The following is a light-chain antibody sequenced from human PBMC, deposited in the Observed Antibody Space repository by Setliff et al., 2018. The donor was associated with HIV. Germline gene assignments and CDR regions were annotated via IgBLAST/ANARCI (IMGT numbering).Light chain of an antibody. J-gene: IGLJ3*02. CDR3: GSYTSSSTLL. CDR1: TSDVGGYNY. CDR2: EVN. Sequence: QSALTQPASVSGSPGQSITISCAGTTSDVGGYNYVSWYQQHPGKAPKLMIYEVNNRPSGVSNRFFGSKSGNTASLTISGLQAEDEADYYCGSYTSSSTLLFGGGTKVTVL. V-gene: IGLV2-14*01.